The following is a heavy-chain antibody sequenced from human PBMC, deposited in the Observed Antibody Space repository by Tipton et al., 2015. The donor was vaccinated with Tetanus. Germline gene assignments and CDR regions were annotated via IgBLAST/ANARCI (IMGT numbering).Heavy chain of an antibody. Sequence: QLVQSGAEMKKPGSSVKVSCKASGGTFTNYALSWVRQAPGQGLEWVGGITPLFETANYAQKFQGRVTITADESTNTAFMELSSLRSEDTAVYYCARDRASYRYSTSSWDSWGQGTLVIVSS. CDR1: GGTFTNYA. J-gene: IGHJ4*02. CDR2: ITPLFETA. D-gene: IGHD6-6*01. V-gene: IGHV1-69*01. CDR3: ARDRASYRYSTSSWDS.